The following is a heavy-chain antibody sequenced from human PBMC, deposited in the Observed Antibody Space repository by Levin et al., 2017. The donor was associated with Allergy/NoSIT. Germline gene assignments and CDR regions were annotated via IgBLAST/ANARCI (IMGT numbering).Heavy chain of an antibody. Sequence: TLSLTCTFSGFSLSTSGVGVGWIRQPPGKALEWLALIYWDDDKRYSPSLKISLTITKDTSKNQVVLTMTNMDPVDTDAYYCADMWDIVVVPAAKHALDAFDSWGRGTMVTVS. J-gene: IGHJ3*02. V-gene: IGHV2-5*02. D-gene: IGHD2-2*01. CDR1: GFSLSTSGVG. CDR2: IYWDDDK. CDR3: ADMWDIVVVPAAKHALDAFDS.